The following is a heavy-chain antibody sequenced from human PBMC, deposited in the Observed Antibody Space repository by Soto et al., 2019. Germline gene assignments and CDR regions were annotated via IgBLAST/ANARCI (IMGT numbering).Heavy chain of an antibody. D-gene: IGHD1-1*01. CDR3: ATFLQLRPLGY. J-gene: IGHJ4*02. CDR2: ITTYNGNT. V-gene: IGHV1-18*01. CDR1: GYTFTNYG. Sequence: VQLVQSGGEVKKPGASVNVSCKTSGYTFTNYGISWVRQAPGQGLEFMGWITTYNGNTNYAQKFQDRVTMTRDTSTSTAYMELRSLRSDDTAIYYCATFLQLRPLGYWGQGTLVTVSS.